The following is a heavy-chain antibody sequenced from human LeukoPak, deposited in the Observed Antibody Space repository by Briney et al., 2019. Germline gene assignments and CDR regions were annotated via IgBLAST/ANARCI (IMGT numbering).Heavy chain of an antibody. V-gene: IGHV1-2*02. CDR1: GYIFTSYG. D-gene: IGHD2-15*01. J-gene: IGHJ5*02. CDR3: VRGPPEYCSGGSCYSGRNWFDP. CDR2: INPSSGGA. Sequence: ASVKVSCKASGYIFTSYGISWARQAPGQGLEWMGWINPSSGGADYAQKFQGRVTMTRDTSISTAYMALSRLTFDDTAVYYCVRGPPEYCSGGSCYSGRNWFDPWGQGTLVTVSS.